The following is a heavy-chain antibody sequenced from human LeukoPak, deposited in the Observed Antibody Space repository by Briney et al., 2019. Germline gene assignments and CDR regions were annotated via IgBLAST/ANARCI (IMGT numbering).Heavy chain of an antibody. Sequence: GGSLRLSCAASGFTFDHYAMHWVRQAPGKGLEWVSGIRWNSGSIGYADSVKGRFTISRDNAKNSLYLQMNSLRAEDTALYYCAKSSSDILGATPYGMDVWGQGTMVTVSS. CDR3: AKSSSDILGATPYGMDV. J-gene: IGHJ6*02. CDR1: GFTFDHYA. V-gene: IGHV3-9*01. CDR2: IRWNSGSI. D-gene: IGHD1-26*01.